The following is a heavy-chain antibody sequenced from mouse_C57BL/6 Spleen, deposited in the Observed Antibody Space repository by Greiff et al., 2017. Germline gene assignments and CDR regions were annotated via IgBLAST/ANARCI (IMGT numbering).Heavy chain of an antibody. CDR3: ARWGYDVDAMDY. D-gene: IGHD2-2*01. CDR2: IYPGDGDT. V-gene: IGHV1-82*01. J-gene: IGHJ4*01. CDR1: GYAFSSSW. Sequence: VQLQQSGPELVKPGASVKISCKASGYAFSSSWMNWVKQRPGKGLEWIGRIYPGDGDTNYNGKFKGKATLTADKSSSTAYMQLSSLTSEDSAVXFCARWGYDVDAMDYWGQGTSVTVSS.